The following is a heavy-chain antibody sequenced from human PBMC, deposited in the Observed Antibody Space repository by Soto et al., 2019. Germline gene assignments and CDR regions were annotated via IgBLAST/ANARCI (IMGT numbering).Heavy chain of an antibody. D-gene: IGHD3-22*01. CDR2: IYHSGST. J-gene: IGHJ3*02. CDR3: ARVAITMIVVVITRPDAFDI. Sequence: SETLSLTCAVSGYTISSGYYWGWIRQPPGKGLEWIGSIYHSGSTYYNPSLKSRVTISVDTSKNQFSLKLSSVTAADTAVYYCARVAITMIVVVITRPDAFDIWGQGTMVTVSS. CDR1: GYTISSGYY. V-gene: IGHV4-38-2*01.